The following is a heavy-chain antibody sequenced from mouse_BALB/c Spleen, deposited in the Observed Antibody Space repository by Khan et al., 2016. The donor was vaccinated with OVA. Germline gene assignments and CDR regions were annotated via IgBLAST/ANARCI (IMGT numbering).Heavy chain of an antibody. CDR1: DYSITSDYA. V-gene: IGHV3-2*02. CDR2: ISYSGST. J-gene: IGHJ1*01. CDR3: ARRAYYANWYFDV. Sequence: EVQLQESGPGLVKPSQSLSLTCTVTDYSITSDYAWNWIRQFPGNKLEWMGYISYSGSTSYNPSLKSRISITRDTSKNQFFLQLNSVTTGDTATYYCARRAYYANWYFDVWGAGTTVTVSS. D-gene: IGHD1-1*02.